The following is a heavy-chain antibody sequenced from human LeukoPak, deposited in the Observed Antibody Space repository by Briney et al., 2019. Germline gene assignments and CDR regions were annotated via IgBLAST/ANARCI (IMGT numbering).Heavy chain of an antibody. Sequence: GVSLQSSCHGSGYSFTSYWIGWVRPMPGKGLEWMGIIYPGDSDTRYSPSFQGQVTISADKSISTAYLQWSSLKASDTAMYYCARTNAFDIWGQGTMVTVSS. CDR1: GYSFTSYW. V-gene: IGHV5-51*01. CDR2: IYPGDSDT. CDR3: ARTNAFDI. J-gene: IGHJ3*02.